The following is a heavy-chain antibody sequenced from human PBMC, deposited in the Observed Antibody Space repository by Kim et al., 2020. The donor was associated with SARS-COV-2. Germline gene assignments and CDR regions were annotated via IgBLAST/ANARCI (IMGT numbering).Heavy chain of an antibody. CDR3: TRANGALVGATLYFDF. CDR1: GFTFGDYA. J-gene: IGHJ4*02. D-gene: IGHD1-26*01. CDR2: IRSKAYGGTT. V-gene: IGHV3-49*04. Sequence: GGSLRLSCTASGFTFGDYAMSWVRQAPGKGLEWVGCIRSKAYGGTTEYAASVKVRFTISRDDSKSIAYLQMNSLKTEDTAVYYCTRANGALVGATLYFDFWGQGTLVTVSS.